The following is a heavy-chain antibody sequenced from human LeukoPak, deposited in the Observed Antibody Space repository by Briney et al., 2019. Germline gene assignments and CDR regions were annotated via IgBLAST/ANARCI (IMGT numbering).Heavy chain of an antibody. Sequence: PSETLSLTCTVSGYSISSGYYWGWIRQPPGKGLEWLGSIYHSGDTYCNPSLKSRVTISLDTSNNQFSLKLSSVTAADTAVYYCARSRYYYDTSGYRDAFDIWGQGTMVTVSS. V-gene: IGHV4-38-2*02. J-gene: IGHJ3*02. CDR1: GYSISSGYY. CDR3: ARSRYYYDTSGYRDAFDI. D-gene: IGHD3-22*01. CDR2: IYHSGDT.